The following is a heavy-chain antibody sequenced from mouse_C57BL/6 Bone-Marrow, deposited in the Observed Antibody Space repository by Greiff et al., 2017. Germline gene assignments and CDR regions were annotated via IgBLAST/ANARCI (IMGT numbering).Heavy chain of an antibody. CDR1: EYEFPSHD. CDR3: ARHGNGNLFAY. J-gene: IGHJ3*01. CDR2: INSDGGST. Sequence: EVQLKESGGGLVQPGESLKLSCESNEYEFPSHDMSWVRKTPEKRLELVAAINSDGGSTYYPDTMESRFILSRDNTNKALYLQMGSLGSEDTALDYCARHGNGNLFAYWGQGTLVTVSA. V-gene: IGHV5-2*01. D-gene: IGHD2-1*01.